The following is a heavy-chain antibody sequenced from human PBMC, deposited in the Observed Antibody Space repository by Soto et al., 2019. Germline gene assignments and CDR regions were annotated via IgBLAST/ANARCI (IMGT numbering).Heavy chain of an antibody. D-gene: IGHD4-17*01. CDR2: IKSKTDGGTT. J-gene: IGHJ6*02. CDR1: GFTFSNAW. V-gene: IGHV3-15*01. CDR3: TVTTLVGYYYYYGMDV. Sequence: EVQLVESGGGLVKPGGSLRLSCAASGFTFSNAWMSWVRQAPGKGLEWVGRIKSKTDGGTTDYAERVKGRFTISRDDSKNTLYLQINSLKTDDTAVYYCTVTTLVGYYYYYGMDVWGQGTTVTVSS.